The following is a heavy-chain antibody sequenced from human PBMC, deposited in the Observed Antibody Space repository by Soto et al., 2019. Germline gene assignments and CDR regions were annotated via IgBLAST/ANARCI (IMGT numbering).Heavy chain of an antibody. D-gene: IGHD6-6*01. V-gene: IGHV1-2*02. J-gene: IGHJ4*02. CDR3: ARSFPAEEYSSSPPDY. Sequence: ASVNVSCKAAGYTFTGYDIHWVRQAPGQGLEWMGWINPNSGGTNYAQKFQGRVTMTRDTSISTAYMELSRLRSDDTAVYYCARSFPAEEYSSSPPDYWGQGTLVTVSS. CDR2: INPNSGGT. CDR1: GYTFTGYD.